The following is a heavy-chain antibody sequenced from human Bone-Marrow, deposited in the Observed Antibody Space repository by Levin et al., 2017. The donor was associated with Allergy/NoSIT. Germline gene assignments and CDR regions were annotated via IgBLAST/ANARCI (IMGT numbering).Heavy chain of an antibody. CDR2: IYYSGST. CDR1: GGSVSSGSYY. J-gene: IGHJ3*02. CDR3: ARHEYYYGSGSPPDSAFDI. Sequence: GSLRLSCTVSGGSVSSGSYYWSWIRQPPGKGLEWIGYIYYSGSTNYNPSLKSRVTISVDTSKNQFSLKLSSVTAADTAVYYCARHEYYYGSGSPPDSAFDIWGQGTMVTVSS. D-gene: IGHD3-10*01. V-gene: IGHV4-61*01.